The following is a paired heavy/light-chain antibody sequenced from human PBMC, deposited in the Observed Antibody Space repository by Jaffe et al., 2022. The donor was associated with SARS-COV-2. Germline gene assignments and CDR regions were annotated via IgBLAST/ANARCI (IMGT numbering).Light chain of an antibody. CDR1: TGAVTSGHY. CDR2: DTS. J-gene: IGLJ1*01. Sequence: QAVVTQEPSLTVSPGGTVTLTCGSSTGAVTSGHYPYWFQQKPGQAPRTLIYDTSNKHSWTPARFSGSLLGGKAALTLSGAQPEDEAEYYCLLSYSGAGVFGTGTKVTVL. CDR3: LLSYSGAGV. V-gene: IGLV7-46*01.
Heavy chain of an antibody. CDR2: ISSSSSYI. CDR1: GFTFSSYS. Sequence: EVQLVESGGGLVKPGGSLRLSCAASGFTFSSYSMNWVRQAPGKGLEWVSSISSSSSYIYYADSVKGRFTISRDNAKNSLYLQMNSLRAEDTAVYYCASFNDFWSGYYWGADPDYFDYWGQGTLVTVSS. V-gene: IGHV3-21*01. J-gene: IGHJ4*02. D-gene: IGHD3-3*01. CDR3: ASFNDFWSGYYWGADPDYFDY.